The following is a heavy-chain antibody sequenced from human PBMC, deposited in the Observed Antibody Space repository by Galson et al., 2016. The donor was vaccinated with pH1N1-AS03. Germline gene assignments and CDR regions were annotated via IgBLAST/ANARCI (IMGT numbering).Heavy chain of an antibody. J-gene: IGHJ2*01. CDR3: AKIGVIANWYFDL. CDR1: GFAFSTCG. V-gene: IGHV3-23*01. D-gene: IGHD3-10*01. Sequence: SLRLSCAASGFAFSTCGMSWVRQAPGKGPEWVSSISSGSDYKYYADSVKGRFTVSRDNSKNALYLQMNGLRAEDTAVYYCAKIGVIANWYFDLWGRGALVTVSS. CDR2: ISSGSDYK.